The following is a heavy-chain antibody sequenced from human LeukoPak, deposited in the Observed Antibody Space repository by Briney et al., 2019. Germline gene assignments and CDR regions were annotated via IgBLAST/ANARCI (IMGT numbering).Heavy chain of an antibody. CDR2: INPNSGGT. J-gene: IGHJ5*02. CDR3: ARVVGGRYCSSTSCFNWFDP. Sequence: VASVKVSCKASGYTFTGYYMHWVRQAPGQGLEWMGWINPNSGGTNYAQKFQGRVTMTRDTSISTAYMELSGLRSDDTAVYYCARVVGGRYCSSTSCFNWFDPWGQGTLVTVSS. V-gene: IGHV1-2*02. CDR1: GYTFTGYY. D-gene: IGHD2-2*01.